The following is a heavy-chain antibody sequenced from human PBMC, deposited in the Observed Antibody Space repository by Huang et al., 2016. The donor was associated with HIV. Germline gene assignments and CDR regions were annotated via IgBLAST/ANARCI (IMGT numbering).Heavy chain of an antibody. V-gene: IGHV4-34*02. J-gene: IGHJ4*02. CDR2: INHSGNT. Sequence: QVQLEQWGAGLLKASETLSLTCAVYGGSFSGYYWNWLRHAPGKGLEGVGEINHSGNTNYNPSLKSRVNMSVDTSKSQFSLYLTSLSAADTGTYFCARRYNSRRDYWGRGTLVTVHS. CDR3: ARRYNSRRDY. CDR1: GGSFSGYY. D-gene: IGHD3-22*01.